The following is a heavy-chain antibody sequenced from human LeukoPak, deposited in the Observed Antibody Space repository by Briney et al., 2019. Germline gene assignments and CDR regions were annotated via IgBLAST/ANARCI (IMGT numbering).Heavy chain of an antibody. CDR2: IKGDGSDT. CDR3: ARDPRNKGFDP. V-gene: IGHV3-74*03. CDR1: GFTFSGYW. D-gene: IGHD1/OR15-1a*01. Sequence: LGGSLRLSCAASGFTFSGYWMHWVRQVPGKGLVWVSCIKGDGSDTTYADSVKGRFTISRDNAKNTLYLQMNSLRVEDMAVYYCARDPRNKGFDPWGQGTLVTVSS. J-gene: IGHJ5*02.